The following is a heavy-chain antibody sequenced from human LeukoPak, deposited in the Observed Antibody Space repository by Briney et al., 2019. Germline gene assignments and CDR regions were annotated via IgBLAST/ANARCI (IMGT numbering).Heavy chain of an antibody. CDR2: IYYSGSI. Sequence: PSETLSLTCTVSGGSISSSSYYWGWIRQPPGKGLEWIGSIYYSGSIYYNPSLKSRVTISVDTSKNQFSLKLSSVTAADTAVYYCARTAAAGTELDFQHWGQGTLVTVSS. CDR3: ARTAAAGTELDFQH. V-gene: IGHV4-39*01. CDR1: GGSISSSSYY. D-gene: IGHD6-13*01. J-gene: IGHJ1*01.